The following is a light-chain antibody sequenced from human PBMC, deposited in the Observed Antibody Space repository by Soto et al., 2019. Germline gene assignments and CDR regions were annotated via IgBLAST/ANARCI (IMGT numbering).Light chain of an antibody. J-gene: IGLJ2*01. Sequence: QSALTQPASVSGSPGQSITISCTGTSSDVGSYNLVSWYQQHPGKAPKLMIYEGSKRPSGVSNRFTGSKSGTPASLTISGLQAADEADYYCCTYAGSVVFGGGTKVTVL. CDR3: CTYAGSVV. CDR1: SSDVGSYNL. V-gene: IGLV2-23*01. CDR2: EGS.